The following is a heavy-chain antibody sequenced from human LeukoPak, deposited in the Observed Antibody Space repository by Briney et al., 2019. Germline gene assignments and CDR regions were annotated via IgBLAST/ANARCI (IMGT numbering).Heavy chain of an antibody. CDR2: IRGSGSTT. J-gene: IGHJ4*02. Sequence: PGGSLRLSCAASGFTFSNYAMTWVRQAPGKGLEWVSGIRGSGSTTYHADSVKGRFTISRDKSKNTLYLQMNSLRAEDTAVYYCAKDLGDSSPLGTDYWGQGTLVTVSS. D-gene: IGHD3-22*01. V-gene: IGHV3-23*01. CDR3: AKDLGDSSPLGTDY. CDR1: GFTFSNYA.